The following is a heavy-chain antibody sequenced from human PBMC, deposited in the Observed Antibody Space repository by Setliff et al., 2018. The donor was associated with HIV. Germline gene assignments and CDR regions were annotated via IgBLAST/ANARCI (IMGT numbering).Heavy chain of an antibody. CDR2: FDPEDGET. CDR3: VTDPGYSSTWYSESFQH. D-gene: IGHD6-13*01. J-gene: IGHJ1*01. V-gene: IGHV1-24*01. CDR1: GYTLTELS. Sequence: ASVKVSCKISGYTLTELSIHWVRQAPGKGLEWMANFDPEDGETFYAQKFQGRLTMTEDTSTDTASMELSSLRSDDTAMYYCVTDPGYSSTWYSESFQHWGQGTVVTAPQ.